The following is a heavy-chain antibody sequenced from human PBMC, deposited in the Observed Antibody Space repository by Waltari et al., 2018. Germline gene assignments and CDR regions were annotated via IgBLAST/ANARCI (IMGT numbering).Heavy chain of an antibody. CDR3: ATFSNWVHDTFDI. D-gene: IGHD3-16*01. CDR1: GFSVGNRY. J-gene: IGHJ3*02. CDR2: IYGVDST. Sequence: EVQLVESGGGLIQPGGSLRLSCAAPGFSVGNRYVSWVRQAPGKGVEWISFIYGVDSTLYVDSVKGRFTVSRDNSKNTVHLQMNSVRVDDTAVYYCATFSNWVHDTFDIWGQGTLVSVSS. V-gene: IGHV3-53*01.